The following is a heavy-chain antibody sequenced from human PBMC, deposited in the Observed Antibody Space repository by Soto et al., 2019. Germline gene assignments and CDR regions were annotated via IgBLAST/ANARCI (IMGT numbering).Heavy chain of an antibody. J-gene: IGHJ5*02. V-gene: IGHV2-5*01. CDR1: GFSLSTSGVG. Sequence: SGPTLVNPTQTLTLTCTFSGFSLSTSGVGVGWIRQPPGKALEWLALIYWNDDKRYSPSLKSRLTITKDTSKNQVVLTVTNMDPVDTATYYCAHRRGYSSSSGFDPWGQGTLVTVSS. D-gene: IGHD6-6*01. CDR3: AHRRGYSSSSGFDP. CDR2: IYWNDDK.